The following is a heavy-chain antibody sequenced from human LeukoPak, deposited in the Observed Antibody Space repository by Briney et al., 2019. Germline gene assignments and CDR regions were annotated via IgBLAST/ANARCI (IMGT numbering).Heavy chain of an antibody. CDR2: INGDGRNI. V-gene: IGHV3-74*01. Sequence: GGSLRLSCAASGFTFSTYWMHWVRQDPRKGLVWVSRINGDGRNINYADSVRGRFTISRDNPKNTLYLQMNSLRAEDTAVYYCAKGVGGSANYYYMDVWGKGTTVTVSS. D-gene: IGHD3-10*01. CDR1: GFTFSTYW. J-gene: IGHJ6*03. CDR3: AKGVGGSANYYYMDV.